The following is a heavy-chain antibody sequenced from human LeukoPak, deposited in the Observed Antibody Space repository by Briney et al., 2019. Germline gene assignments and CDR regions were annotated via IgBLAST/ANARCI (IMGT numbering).Heavy chain of an antibody. CDR1: GFTFSSYA. CDR2: ISSSGGST. J-gene: IGHJ4*02. V-gene: IGHV3-23*01. D-gene: IGHD6-13*01. Sequence: PGGSLRLSCAGSGFTFSSYAMNWVRQAPGKGLEWVSVISSSGGSTYYANSVKGRFTISRDNSDNTLFLQMNSLRAEDTAIYYCAKGDGQQVVRTPFDYWGQGTLVTLSS. CDR3: AKGDGQQVVRTPFDY.